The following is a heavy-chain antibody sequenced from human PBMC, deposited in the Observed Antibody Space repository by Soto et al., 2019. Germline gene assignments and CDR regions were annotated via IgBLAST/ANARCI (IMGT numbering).Heavy chain of an antibody. Sequence: PSETLSLTCTVSGGSISSGGYNWSWIRQHPXKGLEWIGYIYYSGSTYYNPSLKSRVTISVDTSKNQFSLKLSSVTAADTAVYYCARSPRSRVVVPAPSFDPWGQGTLVTVS. D-gene: IGHD2-2*01. V-gene: IGHV4-31*03. CDR1: GGSISSGGYN. CDR2: IYYSGST. J-gene: IGHJ5*02. CDR3: ARSPRSRVVVPAPSFDP.